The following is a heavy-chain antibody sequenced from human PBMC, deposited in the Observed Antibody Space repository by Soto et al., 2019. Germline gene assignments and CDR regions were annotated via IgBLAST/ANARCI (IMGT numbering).Heavy chain of an antibody. Sequence: ASVKVSCKASGYTFTSYAMHWVRQAPGQRLEWMGWINAGNGNTKYSQKFQGRVTITRDTSASTAYMELSSLRSEDTAVYYCARISMVRGVIIVPFDYWGQGTLVTAPQ. CDR3: ARISMVRGVIIVPFDY. CDR1: GYTFTSYA. D-gene: IGHD3-10*01. CDR2: INAGNGNT. V-gene: IGHV1-3*01. J-gene: IGHJ4*02.